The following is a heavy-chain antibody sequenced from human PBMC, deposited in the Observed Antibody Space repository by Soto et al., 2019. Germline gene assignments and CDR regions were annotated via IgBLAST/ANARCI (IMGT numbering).Heavy chain of an antibody. CDR3: ARGERQQQRDY. Sequence: QVQLQESCPGLVKPSGTLSLTCAVSGDSISGSKWWSWVRQPPGKGLEWIGEIHHSGSTNYNPSLKSRVSISVDKSKNQFSLKLSSVTDADTAVYFCARGERQQQRDYWGQGTLVTVSS. V-gene: IGHV4-4*02. CDR2: IHHSGST. D-gene: IGHD6-13*01. J-gene: IGHJ4*02. CDR1: GDSISGSKW.